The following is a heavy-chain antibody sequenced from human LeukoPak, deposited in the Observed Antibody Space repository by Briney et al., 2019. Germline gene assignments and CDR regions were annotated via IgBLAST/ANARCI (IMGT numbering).Heavy chain of an antibody. CDR2: IKQDGSEK. CDR3: ARGVKPGASSFAY. Sequence: QPGGSLRLSCAASGFTFSDYWMTWVRQGPGKGLDWVANIKQDGSEKYYVDSVKGRFTNSRDNAKNSVYLQMNSLRVEDTAVYYCARGVKPGASSFAYWGQGIVVTVSS. D-gene: IGHD2-2*01. V-gene: IGHV3-7*04. J-gene: IGHJ4*02. CDR1: GFTFSDYW.